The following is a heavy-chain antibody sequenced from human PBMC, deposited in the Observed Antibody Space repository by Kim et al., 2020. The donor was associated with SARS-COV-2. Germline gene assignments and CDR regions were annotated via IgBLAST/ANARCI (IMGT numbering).Heavy chain of an antibody. Sequence: GESLKISCKGSGYSFTSYWIGWVRQMPGKGLEWMGIIYPGDSDTRYSPSFQGQVTISADKSISTAYLQWSSLKASDTAMYYCARQDIVVVPAASIDAFDIWGQGTMVTVSS. CDR2: IYPGDSDT. D-gene: IGHD2-2*01. V-gene: IGHV5-51*01. CDR1: GYSFTSYW. J-gene: IGHJ3*02. CDR3: ARQDIVVVPAASIDAFDI.